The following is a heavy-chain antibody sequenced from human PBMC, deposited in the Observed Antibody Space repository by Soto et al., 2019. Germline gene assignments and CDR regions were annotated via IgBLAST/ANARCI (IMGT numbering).Heavy chain of an antibody. V-gene: IGHV4-39*02. D-gene: IGHD3-22*01. CDR1: GAFVSSSSYY. CDR2: IYYSGST. CDR3: VSDYSGYSADPANHGRDV. Sequence: QLLLQESGPGLVKPSETLSLICTVSGAFVSSSSYYWGWIRQPPGKGLEWIGQIYYSGSTNYNPSLKSRVIISIDPSQNQFSLKLRSVTATDTAVYYCVSDYSGYSADPANHGRDVWGQGTTVIVSS. J-gene: IGHJ6*02.